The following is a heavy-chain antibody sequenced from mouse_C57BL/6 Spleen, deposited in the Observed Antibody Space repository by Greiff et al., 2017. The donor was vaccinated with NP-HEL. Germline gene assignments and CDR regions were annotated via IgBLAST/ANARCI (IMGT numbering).Heavy chain of an antibody. Sequence: QVQLQQSGPELVKPGASVKLSCKASGYTFTSYDINCVKQRTGQGLEWIGCIYPSDGSTTYNEKFHGKATLTVDTSSRTAYMELNSLTSEDSAVYYCARGGDDGYYLLAMDDWGQVTSVTVSS. CDR3: ARGGDDGYYLLAMDD. V-gene: IGHV1-85*01. D-gene: IGHD2-3*01. J-gene: IGHJ4*01. CDR1: GYTFTSYD. CDR2: IYPSDGST.